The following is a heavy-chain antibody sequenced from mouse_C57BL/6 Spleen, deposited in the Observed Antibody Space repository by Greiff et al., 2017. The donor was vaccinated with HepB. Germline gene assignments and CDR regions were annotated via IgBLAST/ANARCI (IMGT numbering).Heavy chain of an antibody. CDR3: ARFPHYYGSSYESY. D-gene: IGHD1-1*01. CDR1: GYAFSSSW. CDR2: IYPGDGDT. J-gene: IGHJ3*01. V-gene: IGHV1-82*01. Sequence: QVQLQQSGPELVQPGASVKISCKASGYAFSSSWMNWVKQRPGKGLEWIGRIYPGDGDTNYNGKFKGKATLTADKSSSTAYMQLSSLTSEDSAVYFCARFPHYYGSSYESYWGQGTLVTVSA.